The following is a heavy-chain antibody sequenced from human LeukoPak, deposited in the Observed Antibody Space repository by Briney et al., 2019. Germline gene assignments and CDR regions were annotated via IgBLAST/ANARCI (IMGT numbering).Heavy chain of an antibody. V-gene: IGHV4-34*01. Sequence: SETLSLICAVYGGSFSGYYWSWIRQPPGKGLEWIGEINHSGSTNYNPSLKSRVTISVDTSKNQFSLKLSSVTAADTAVYYCARIFGHYYGSGSYYYYMDVWGKGTTVTISS. D-gene: IGHD3-10*01. J-gene: IGHJ6*03. CDR2: INHSGST. CDR3: ARIFGHYYGSGSYYYYMDV. CDR1: GGSFSGYY.